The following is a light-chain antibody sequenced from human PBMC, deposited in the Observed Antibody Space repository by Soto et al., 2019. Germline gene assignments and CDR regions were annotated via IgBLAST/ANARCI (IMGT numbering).Light chain of an antibody. CDR2: DAS. CDR1: QSVSSN. Sequence: EIVMTQSPVTLSVSPGERATLSCRASQSVSSNLAWYQQKPGQAPRLLIYDASSRPTDIPARFSGSGSGTDFTLTISRLEPEDFAVYYCQQYGSSGTFGQGTKVDIK. CDR3: QQYGSSGT. J-gene: IGKJ1*01. V-gene: IGKV3-20*01.